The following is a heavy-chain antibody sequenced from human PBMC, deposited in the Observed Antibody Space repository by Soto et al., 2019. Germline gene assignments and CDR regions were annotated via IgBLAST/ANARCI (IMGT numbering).Heavy chain of an antibody. Sequence: QEHLVESGGGVVQPGESLRLSCAASGFILRSNSMHWVRQAPGKGLEWVAVSSFDGTKTYYADSVKGRFTISRDTPNNTLHLQMTSLRVEDTAIYYCAKDRGYDYKNGLDVWGQGTTVTVSS. D-gene: IGHD5-12*01. V-gene: IGHV3-30*18. CDR1: GFILRSNS. J-gene: IGHJ6*02. CDR2: SSFDGTKT. CDR3: AKDRGYDYKNGLDV.